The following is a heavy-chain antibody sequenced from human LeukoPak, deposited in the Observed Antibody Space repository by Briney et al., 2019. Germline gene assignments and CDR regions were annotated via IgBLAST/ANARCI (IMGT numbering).Heavy chain of an antibody. CDR1: GGSISSYY. CDR3: ARETGHPILTGYFEPPEFDY. CDR2: IYYSGST. Sequence: SETLSLTCTVSGGSISSYYWSWIRQPPGKGLEWIGYIYYSGSTNYNPSLKSRVTISVDTSKNHFSLKLSSVTAADTAVYYCARETGHPILTGYFEPPEFDYWGQGTLVTVSS. J-gene: IGHJ4*02. V-gene: IGHV4-59*12. D-gene: IGHD3-9*01.